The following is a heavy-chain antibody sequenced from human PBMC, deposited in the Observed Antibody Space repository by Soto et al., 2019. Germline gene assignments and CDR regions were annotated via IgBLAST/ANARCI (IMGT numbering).Heavy chain of an antibody. Sequence: GGSLRLSCAASGFTFSSYWMSWVRQAPGKGLEWVANIKQDGSEKYYVDSVKGRFTISRDNAKNSLYLQMNSLRAEDTAVYYCARSVVAATAAWFDPWGQGTLVTVS. V-gene: IGHV3-7*01. J-gene: IGHJ5*02. D-gene: IGHD2-15*01. CDR3: ARSVVAATAAWFDP. CDR2: IKQDGSEK. CDR1: GFTFSSYW.